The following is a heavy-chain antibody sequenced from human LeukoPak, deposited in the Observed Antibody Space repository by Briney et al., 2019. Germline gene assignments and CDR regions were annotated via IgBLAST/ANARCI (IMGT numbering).Heavy chain of an antibody. V-gene: IGHV5-51*01. D-gene: IGHD2-8*01. J-gene: IGHJ4*02. CDR3: ARHRDCTNGICYKIDY. CDR2: IYPGDSDT. CDR1: GYNFFTYW. Sequence: PGESLKISCKASGYNFFTYWIGWVRQVPGKGLEWMAIIYPGDSDTRYSPSFQGQVTISADKSITTAYLQWSSLKASDTAMYYCARHRDCTNGICYKIDYWGQGTLVTVSS.